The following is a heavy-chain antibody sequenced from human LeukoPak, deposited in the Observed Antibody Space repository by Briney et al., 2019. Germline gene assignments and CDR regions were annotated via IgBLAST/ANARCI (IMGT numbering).Heavy chain of an antibody. Sequence: GGSLRLSYTASGFTFSNYAMTWVRQAPGKGLEWVSSISGTGGRTYSADSVKGRFTISRDNSKNTLYLQMKNLRVEHTAVYYCARSSAFDYWGQGTLVTVSS. J-gene: IGHJ4*02. CDR2: ISGTGGRT. V-gene: IGHV3-23*01. CDR1: GFTFSNYA. D-gene: IGHD6-19*01. CDR3: ARSSAFDY.